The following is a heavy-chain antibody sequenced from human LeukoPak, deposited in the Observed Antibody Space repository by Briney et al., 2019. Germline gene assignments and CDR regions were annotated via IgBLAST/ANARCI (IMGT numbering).Heavy chain of an antibody. Sequence: GGSLLHSCAAPGFTFSSYWMSWGGPAPGQGLPWVANIKHDGSEKYYVDSVKGRFTISRDNAKNSLYLQMNSLRAEDTAVYHCAKSSTARGGDDLWGQGTLVTVSS. D-gene: IGHD3-16*01. CDR3: AKSSTARGGDDL. CDR2: IKHDGSEK. J-gene: IGHJ5*02. V-gene: IGHV3-7*01. CDR1: GFTFSSYW.